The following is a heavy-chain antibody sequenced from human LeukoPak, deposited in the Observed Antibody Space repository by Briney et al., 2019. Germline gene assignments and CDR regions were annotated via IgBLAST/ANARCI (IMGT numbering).Heavy chain of an antibody. J-gene: IGHJ4*02. CDR2: ISSSSSPI. V-gene: IGHV3-48*01. D-gene: IGHD1-26*01. Sequence: GGSLRLSCAASGFTFSNYDLNWVRQAPGKGLEWVSYISSSSSPIYYADSVKGRFTIFRDNAKNSLYLQMNSLRAEDTAVYYCASYGSYLVYWGQGTLVTVSS. CDR3: ASYGSYLVY. CDR1: GFTFSNYD.